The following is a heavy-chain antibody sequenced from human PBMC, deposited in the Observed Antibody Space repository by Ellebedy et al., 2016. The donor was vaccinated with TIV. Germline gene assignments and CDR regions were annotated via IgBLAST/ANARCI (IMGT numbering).Heavy chain of an antibody. D-gene: IGHD7-27*01. Sequence: GESLKISXAASGFTFVDYAMSWVRQAPGKGLEWISYISGRRGSASFYADSVKGRFTISRDNAKNLVYLQMNSLRVDDTAVYYCAKDLPNWANDYWGQGALVTVSS. CDR2: ISGRRGSAS. CDR3: AKDLPNWANDY. J-gene: IGHJ4*02. CDR1: GFTFVDYA. V-gene: IGHV3-11*04.